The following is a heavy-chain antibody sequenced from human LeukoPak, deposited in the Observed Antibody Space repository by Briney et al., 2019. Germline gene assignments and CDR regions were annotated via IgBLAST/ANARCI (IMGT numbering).Heavy chain of an antibody. CDR1: GGSISSYY. D-gene: IGHD2-2*01. Sequence: SETLSLTCTVSGGSISSYYWSWIRQPPGKGLEWIGYNYYSGSTNYNPSLKSRVTISVDTSKNQFSLKLSSVTAADTAVYYCARHLCSSSNCYYFDYWGQGTLVTVSS. V-gene: IGHV4-59*08. J-gene: IGHJ4*02. CDR2: NYYSGST. CDR3: ARHLCSSSNCYYFDY.